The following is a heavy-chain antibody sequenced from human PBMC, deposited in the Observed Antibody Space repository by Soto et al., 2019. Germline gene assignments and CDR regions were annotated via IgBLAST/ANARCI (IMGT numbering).Heavy chain of an antibody. CDR1: GGSISSSIYY. Sequence: PSEALSLPCTVAGGSISSSIYYWGWIREPPGKGLEWIGSIYYSGSTYYNPSLKSRVTISVDTSKNQFSLKLSSVTAADTAVYYCASGITMVRGAQFDYWGQGTMVTVSS. D-gene: IGHD3-10*01. CDR3: ASGITMVRGAQFDY. V-gene: IGHV4-39*01. J-gene: IGHJ4*02. CDR2: IYYSGST.